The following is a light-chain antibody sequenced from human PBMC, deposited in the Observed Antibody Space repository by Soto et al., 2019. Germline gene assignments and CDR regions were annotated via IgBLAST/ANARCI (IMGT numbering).Light chain of an antibody. J-gene: IGKJ1*01. CDR2: AAS. CDR3: QQYNSYST. CDR1: QSINNW. V-gene: IGKV1-5*01. Sequence: DTQMTQSPSTLSASVGDRVTITFRASQSINNWLAWYQQKPGKAPKLLIYAASSLQSGVPSRFSGSGSGTDFTLTISSLQPDDFATYYCQQYNSYSTFGQGTKVDI.